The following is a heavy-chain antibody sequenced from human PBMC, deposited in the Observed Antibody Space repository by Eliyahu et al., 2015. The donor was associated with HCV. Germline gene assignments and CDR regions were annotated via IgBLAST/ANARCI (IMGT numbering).Heavy chain of an antibody. CDR3: AKALHIWSFDY. CDR1: GFXFSSYA. V-gene: IGHV3-23*01. Sequence: EVQLLESGGGLIQXGGSLXXSCAASGFXFSSYAMXWVRQAPGKGLEWVSSISRSSGDDTYYADSVKGRFTISRDNSKNTLYLQMSALRVEDTAVYFCAKALHIWSFDYWGQGTLVTVSS. J-gene: IGHJ4*02. D-gene: IGHD2-8*02. CDR2: ISRSSGDDT.